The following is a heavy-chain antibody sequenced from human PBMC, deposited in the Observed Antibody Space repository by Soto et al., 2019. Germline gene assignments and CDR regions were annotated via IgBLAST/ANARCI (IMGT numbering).Heavy chain of an antibody. CDR3: ARDGRLDSSGYSPFEY. CDR2: IYYSGST. V-gene: IGHV4-30-4*01. D-gene: IGHD3-22*01. J-gene: IGHJ4*02. CDR1: GGSISSGDYY. Sequence: SETLSLTCTVSGGSISSGDYYWSWIRQPPGKGLEWIGYIYYSGSTYYNPSLKSRVTISVDTSKNQFSLKLSSVTAADTAVYYCARDGRLDSSGYSPFEYRGQGTLVTVSS.